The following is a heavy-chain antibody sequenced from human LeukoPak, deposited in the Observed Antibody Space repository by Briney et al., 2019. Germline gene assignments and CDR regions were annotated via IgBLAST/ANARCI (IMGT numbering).Heavy chain of an antibody. CDR3: AKGNSVLGYYFDY. CDR1: GFTFSSYG. V-gene: IGHV3-30*18. D-gene: IGHD4-23*01. Sequence: GGSLRLSCAASGFTFSSYGMHWVRQAPGKGLEWVAVISYDGSNKYYADSVKGRFTISRDNSKNTLYLQMNSLRAEDTAVYYCAKGNSVLGYYFDYWGQGTLVTVSS. J-gene: IGHJ4*02. CDR2: ISYDGSNK.